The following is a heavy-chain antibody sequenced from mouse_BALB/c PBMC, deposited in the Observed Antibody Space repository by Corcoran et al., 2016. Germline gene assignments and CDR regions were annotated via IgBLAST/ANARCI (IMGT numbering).Heavy chain of an antibody. J-gene: IGHJ4*01. Sequence: VQLQQSGPELVKPGALVKISCKNSGYNITSYDINGVKKRPGQGLEWIGWIYPGDGSTKYNEEFTGKATLTADKSSSTAYLQLSSLTSENSAVYFCARRDRYDDYAMDYWGQGTSVTVSS. V-gene: IGHV1S56*01. CDR2: IYPGDGST. CDR3: ARRDRYDDYAMDY. CDR1: GYNITSYD. D-gene: IGHD2-14*01.